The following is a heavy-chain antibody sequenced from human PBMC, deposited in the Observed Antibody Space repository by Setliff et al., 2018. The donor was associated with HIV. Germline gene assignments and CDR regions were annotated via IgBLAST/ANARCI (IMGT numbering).Heavy chain of an antibody. V-gene: IGHV3-7*03. J-gene: IGHJ5*02. CDR3: VRGKNWLDP. CDR2: IKQDGSEK. Sequence: GGSLRLSCAASEFTFSGHWMSWVRQAPGKGLEWVANIKQDGSEKNYVDSVTGRFTISRDNAKNSLYVQMNSQRVDDTAVYYCVRGKNWLDPWGQGTLVTVSS. CDR1: EFTFSGHW.